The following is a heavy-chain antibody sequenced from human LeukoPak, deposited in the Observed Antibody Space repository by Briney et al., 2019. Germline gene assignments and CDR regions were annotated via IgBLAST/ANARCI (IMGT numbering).Heavy chain of an antibody. V-gene: IGHV4-59*01. D-gene: IGHD5-12*01. Sequence: SETLSLTCTVSGGSISSYYWSWIRQPPGKGLEWIGYIYYSGSTDYNSSLKSRVTISVDTSKNQFSLKLSSVTAADTAVYYCARGNTGYSYYGMDVWGQGTTVTVSS. CDR3: ARGNTGYSYYGMDV. J-gene: IGHJ6*02. CDR2: IYYSGST. CDR1: GGSISSYY.